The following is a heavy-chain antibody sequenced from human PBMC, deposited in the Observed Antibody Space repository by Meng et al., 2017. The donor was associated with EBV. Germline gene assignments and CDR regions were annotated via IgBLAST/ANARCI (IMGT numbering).Heavy chain of an antibody. CDR1: GDNFNHFG. CDR2: ITPVFGIA. CDR3: VRDLWLRIGECV. J-gene: IGHJ4*02. Sequence: QVCVGQLGAAVKKLGASVKASCKGSGDNFNHFGISWVRQAPGQGLEWMGDITPVFGIANYAESFQGRVTISADTSTRTAYMDLSSLRSDDTAVYYCVRDLWLRIGECVWGQGTLVTVSS. V-gene: IGHV1-69*17. D-gene: IGHD5-12*01.